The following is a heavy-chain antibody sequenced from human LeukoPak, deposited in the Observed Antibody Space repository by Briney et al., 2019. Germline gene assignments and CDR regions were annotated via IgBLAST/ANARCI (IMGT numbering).Heavy chain of an antibody. J-gene: IGHJ4*02. D-gene: IGHD3-16*02. CDR2: IRYDGSNK. Sequence: GGSLRLSCAASGFTFSSYGMHWVRQAPGKGLEWVAFIRYDGSNKYYADSVKGRFTISRDNSKNTLYLQMNSLRAEDTAVYYCAHLYVWGSYRYLFDYWGQGTLVTVSS. CDR1: GFTFSSYG. V-gene: IGHV3-30*02. CDR3: AHLYVWGSYRYLFDY.